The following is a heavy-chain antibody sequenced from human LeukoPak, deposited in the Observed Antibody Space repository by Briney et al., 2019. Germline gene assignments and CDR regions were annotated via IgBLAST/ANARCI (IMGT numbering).Heavy chain of an antibody. V-gene: IGHV3-9*01. Sequence: GGSLRLSCAASGFTFDDYAMHWVRHAPGKGLEWVSGISWNSGSIGYADSVKGRFTISRDNAKNSLYLQMNSLRAEDTALYYCAKDISGCYDSSGYIYWGQGTLVTVSS. J-gene: IGHJ4*02. CDR1: GFTFDDYA. CDR2: ISWNSGSI. D-gene: IGHD3-22*01. CDR3: AKDISGCYDSSGYIY.